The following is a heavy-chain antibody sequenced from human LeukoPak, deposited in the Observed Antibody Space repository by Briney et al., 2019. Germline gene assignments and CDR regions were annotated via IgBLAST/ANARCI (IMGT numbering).Heavy chain of an antibody. J-gene: IGHJ4*02. D-gene: IGHD3-3*01. V-gene: IGHV1-18*01. Sequence: ASVKVSCKASGYTFTSYGISWVRQAPGQGLEWMGWISAYNGNTNYAQKLQGRVTMTTDTSTSTAYMELRSLRSDDTAVYYCARDRSKYYDFWSGYYNYWGQGTLVTVSS. CDR3: ARDRSKYYDFWSGYYNY. CDR1: GYTFTSYG. CDR2: ISAYNGNT.